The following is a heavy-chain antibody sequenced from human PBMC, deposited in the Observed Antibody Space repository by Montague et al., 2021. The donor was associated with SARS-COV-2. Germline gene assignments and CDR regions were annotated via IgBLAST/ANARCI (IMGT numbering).Heavy chain of an antibody. CDR2: TYYRSKWYN. CDR3: AREVYQLPNTYYYYYGMDV. V-gene: IGHV6-1*01. CDR1: GDSVSSNSAA. D-gene: IGHD2-2*01. J-gene: IGHJ6*02. Sequence: CAISGDSVSSNSAAWNWIRQSPSRGLEWLGRTYYRSKWYNDYAVSVKSRITINPDTSKNQFSLQLNSVTPEDTAVYYCAREVYQLPNTYYYYYGMDVWGQGTTVTVSS.